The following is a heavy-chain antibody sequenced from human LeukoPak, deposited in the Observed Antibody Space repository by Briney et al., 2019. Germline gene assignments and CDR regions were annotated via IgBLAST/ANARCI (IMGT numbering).Heavy chain of an antibody. CDR3: ATRSSTLTAARCFDD. Sequence: SETLSLTCAVHGESFSAHFWSWIRQVPGKGLEWIGEIDHRGSSNYNPPLKSRATISVDTSKNHFSLSLTSVTAADTAVYYCATRSSTLTAARCFDDWGQGTVVTVSS. CDR1: GESFSAHF. J-gene: IGHJ4*03. V-gene: IGHV4-34*01. CDR2: IDHRGSS. D-gene: IGHD6-6*01.